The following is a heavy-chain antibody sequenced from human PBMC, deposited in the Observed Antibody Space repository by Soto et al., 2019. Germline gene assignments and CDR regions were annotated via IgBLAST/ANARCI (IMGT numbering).Heavy chain of an antibody. D-gene: IGHD3-3*01. V-gene: IGHV3-23*01. J-gene: IGHJ4*02. CDR3: ARELETRNYVLRFMEWLTIEY. Sequence: QPGGSLRLSCAVSGFTFSDYALSWVRRAPGKGLEWVSAISGSGGNTYYADSVKGRFTISRDNSKNTLYLQMNSLRAEDTAVYYCARELETRNYVLRFMEWLTIEYWGQGTLVTVSS. CDR2: ISGSGGNT. CDR1: GFTFSDYA.